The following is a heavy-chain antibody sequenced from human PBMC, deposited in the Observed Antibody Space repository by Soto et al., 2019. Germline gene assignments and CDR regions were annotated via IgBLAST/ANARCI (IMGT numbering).Heavy chain of an antibody. Sequence: QVHLVQSGAEVKKPGASVKISCKASGYTFTSFAMHWVRQAPGQSLEWMGWINTGNGNTKYLEKFQGRVTITRDTSANTAYMELSSLRSEDTAVYYCAKFISCGGGGCYSFFDYWGQGTLVTVSS. CDR3: AKFISCGGGGCYSFFDY. V-gene: IGHV1-3*04. D-gene: IGHD2-15*01. CDR2: INTGNGNT. J-gene: IGHJ4*02. CDR1: GYTFTSFA.